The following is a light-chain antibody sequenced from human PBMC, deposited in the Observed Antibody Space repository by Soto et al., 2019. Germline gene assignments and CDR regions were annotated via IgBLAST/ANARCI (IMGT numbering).Light chain of an antibody. V-gene: IGLV2-23*01. CDR2: EDI. CDR1: SSDVGNYNL. Sequence: QSVLTQPASVSGSLGQSITISCTGTSSDVGNYNLVSWYQQYPGKAPKLMIYEDIKRPSGVSPRFSGSKSGSTASLTISGLQAEDEANYYCCSYAGFSTVIFGGGTKLTVL. J-gene: IGLJ2*01. CDR3: CSYAGFSTVI.